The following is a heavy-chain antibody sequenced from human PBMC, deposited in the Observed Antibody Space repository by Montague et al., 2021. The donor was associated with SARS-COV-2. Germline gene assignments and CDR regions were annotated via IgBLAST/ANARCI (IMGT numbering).Heavy chain of an antibody. V-gene: IGHV4-59*01. D-gene: IGHD1-14*01. CDR3: ARFFRSGTTSGFDR. J-gene: IGHJ5*02. Sequence: NPTVASRVTISLDTSKAQFSLILTSVTAADTAVYYCARFFRSGTTSGFDRWGPGIMVIVSS.